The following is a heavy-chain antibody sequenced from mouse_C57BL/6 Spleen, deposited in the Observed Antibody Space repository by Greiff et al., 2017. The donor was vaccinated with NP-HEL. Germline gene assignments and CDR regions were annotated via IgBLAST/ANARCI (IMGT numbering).Heavy chain of an antibody. J-gene: IGHJ3*01. Sequence: EVKVEESGGGLVKPGGSLKLSCAASGFTFSSYAMSWVRQTPEKRLEWVATISDGGSYTYYPDNVKGRFTISRDNAKNNLYLQMSHLKSEDTAMYYCARVQDSSGTWFAYWGQGTLVTVSA. V-gene: IGHV5-4*03. CDR2: ISDGGSYT. D-gene: IGHD3-2*02. CDR3: ARVQDSSGTWFAY. CDR1: GFTFSSYA.